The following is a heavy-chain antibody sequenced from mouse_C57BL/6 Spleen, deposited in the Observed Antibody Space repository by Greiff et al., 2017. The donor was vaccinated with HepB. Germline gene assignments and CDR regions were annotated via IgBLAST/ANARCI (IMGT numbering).Heavy chain of an antibody. CDR3: TTAFYYGSSYVLWFAY. CDR1: GFNIKDDY. CDR2: IDPENGDT. J-gene: IGHJ3*01. D-gene: IGHD1-1*01. Sequence: VQLQQSGAELVRPGASVKLSCTASGFNIKDDYMHWVKQRPEQGLEWIGWIDPENGDTEYASKFQGKATITADTSSNTAYVQLSSLTSEDTAVYYCTTAFYYGSSYVLWFAYWGQVTLVTVST. V-gene: IGHV14-4*01.